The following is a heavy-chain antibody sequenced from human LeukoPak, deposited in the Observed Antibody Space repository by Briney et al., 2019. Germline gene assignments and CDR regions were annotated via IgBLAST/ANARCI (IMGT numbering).Heavy chain of an antibody. CDR2: IYYSGST. V-gene: IGHV4-59*12. CDR1: GGSISSYY. Sequence: PSETLSLTCTVSGGSISSYYWSWIWQPPGKGLEWIGFIYYSGSTNYNPSLKSRVTISVDTSKNQFSLKLSSVTAADTAVYYCARCPRDYGDYPYDYWGQGTLVTVSS. CDR3: ARCPRDYGDYPYDY. J-gene: IGHJ4*02. D-gene: IGHD4-17*01.